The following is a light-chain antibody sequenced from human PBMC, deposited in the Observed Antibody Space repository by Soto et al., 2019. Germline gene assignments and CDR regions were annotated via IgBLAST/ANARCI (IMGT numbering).Light chain of an antibody. V-gene: IGKV1-12*01. CDR2: AAS. CDR3: QQAYSFPIT. J-gene: IGKJ5*01. CDR1: QDLDRW. Sequence: DIRMNQSPSSLSASVGDRVTITCRASQDLDRWLAWYQQKPGEAPKVLIFAASSLQSGLPSRFSGNGSGTDFTLIISSLQPEDFATYYCQQAYSFPITFGQGTRLEIK.